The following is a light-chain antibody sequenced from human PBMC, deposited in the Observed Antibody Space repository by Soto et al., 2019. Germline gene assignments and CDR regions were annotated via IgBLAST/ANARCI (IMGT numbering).Light chain of an antibody. J-gene: IGKJ1*01. V-gene: IGKV2D-29*01. Sequence: DIVMTQTPLSLSVTPGQPASISCKSSQSLPQYDGRTYLFWYLQKTGQPPQLLINEVSNRFSGVPDRFSGSGSGTDFTLKISRVEAEDVGVYYCMQSVQLPWTFGQGTKVDIK. CDR2: EVS. CDR1: QSLPQYDGRTY. CDR3: MQSVQLPWT.